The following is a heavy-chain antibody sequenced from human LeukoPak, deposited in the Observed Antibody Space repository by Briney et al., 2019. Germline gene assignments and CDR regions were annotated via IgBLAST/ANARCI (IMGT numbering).Heavy chain of an antibody. CDR1: GGSISSGGYY. CDR3: ARGWTAMVNFDY. Sequence: SQTLSLTCTVSGGSISSGGYYWSWIRQHPGKGLEWIGYIYYSGSTYYNPSLKSRVTISVDTSKNQFSLKLSSVTAADTVVYYCARGWTAMVNFDYWGQGTLVTVSS. D-gene: IGHD5-18*01. CDR2: IYYSGST. V-gene: IGHV4-31*03. J-gene: IGHJ4*02.